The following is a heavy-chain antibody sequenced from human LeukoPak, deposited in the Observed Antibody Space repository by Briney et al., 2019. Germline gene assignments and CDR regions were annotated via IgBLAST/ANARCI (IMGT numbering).Heavy chain of an antibody. CDR3: ARQPVDYYDSSGYLATTDY. V-gene: IGHV3-73*01. J-gene: IGHJ4*02. CDR1: GFTFSRSA. CDR2: IRSKLNNYAT. D-gene: IGHD3-22*01. Sequence: GGSLRLSCAASGFTFSRSAIHWARQASGKGLEWVGRIRSKLNNYATAYVESVKGRFTISREDSKNTAYLQMNSLKTEDTAVYYCARQPVDYYDSSGYLATTDYWGPGTLVTVSS.